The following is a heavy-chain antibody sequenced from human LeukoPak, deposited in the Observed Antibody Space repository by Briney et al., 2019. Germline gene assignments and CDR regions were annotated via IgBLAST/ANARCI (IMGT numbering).Heavy chain of an antibody. J-gene: IGHJ4*02. V-gene: IGHV3-23*01. Sequence: PGGSMRLSSAASGFTFNSYAMYCVSQAPGKGLEWVSGIFSSGGSAHYADSVKGRFTIFRDNSKNTLYLQMNSLRAEDTAVYYCAKTTTGYSSGRYPGWPVDYWGQGTLVTVSS. CDR2: IFSSGGSA. D-gene: IGHD6-19*01. CDR3: AKTTTGYSSGRYPGWPVDY. CDR1: GFTFNSYA.